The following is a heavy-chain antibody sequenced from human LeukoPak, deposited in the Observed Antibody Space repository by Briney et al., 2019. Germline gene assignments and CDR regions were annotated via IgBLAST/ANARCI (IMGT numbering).Heavy chain of an antibody. V-gene: IGHV4-61*02. Sequence: SETLSLTCTVSGGSISSGSYYWSWIRQPAGKGLEWIGRIYTSGSTNYNPSLKSRVTISVDTSKNQFSLKLSSVTAADTAVYYCARLLDHRIVQSNSIRDYWGQGTLVTVSS. CDR1: GGSISSGSYY. J-gene: IGHJ4*02. D-gene: IGHD2/OR15-2a*01. CDR3: ARLLDHRIVQSNSIRDY. CDR2: IYTSGST.